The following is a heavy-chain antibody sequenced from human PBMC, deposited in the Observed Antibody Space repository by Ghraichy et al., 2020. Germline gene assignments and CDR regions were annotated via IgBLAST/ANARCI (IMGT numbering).Heavy chain of an antibody. CDR1: GYTFTSYG. CDR2: ISAYNGNT. Sequence: ASVKVSCKASGYTFTSYGISWVRQAPGQGLEWMGWISAYNGNTNYAQKLQGRVTMTTDTSTSTAYMELRSLRSDDTAVYYCARDQRDYCGGDCYFSYWGQGTLVTVSS. J-gene: IGHJ4*02. CDR3: ARDQRDYCGGDCYFSY. V-gene: IGHV1-18*01. D-gene: IGHD2-21*01.